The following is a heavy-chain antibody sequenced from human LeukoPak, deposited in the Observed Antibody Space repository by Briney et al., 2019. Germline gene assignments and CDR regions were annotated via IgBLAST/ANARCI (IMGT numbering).Heavy chain of an antibody. D-gene: IGHD3-3*01. Sequence: TSETLSLTCAVYGGSFSGYYWSWIRQPPGKGLEWIGEINHSGSTNYNPSLKSRVTISVDTSKNQFSLKLSSVTAADTAVYYCARVRRITIFGVVTNKVFGFDPWGQGTLVTVSS. CDR3: ARVRRITIFGVVTNKVFGFDP. V-gene: IGHV4-34*01. J-gene: IGHJ5*02. CDR1: GGSFSGYY. CDR2: INHSGST.